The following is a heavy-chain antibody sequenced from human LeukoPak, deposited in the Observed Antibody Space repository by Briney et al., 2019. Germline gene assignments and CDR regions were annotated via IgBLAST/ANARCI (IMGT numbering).Heavy chain of an antibody. V-gene: IGHV3-7*01. J-gene: IGHJ4*02. D-gene: IGHD4-23*01. Sequence: PGGSLRLSCAASRFTFSTYWMSWVRQAPGKGLEWVANIKQDGSEKYYVDSVKGRFTISRDNAKNSLYLQMNSLRAEDTAVYYCARDYGGSSPFDYWGQGTLVTVSS. CDR2: IKQDGSEK. CDR3: ARDYGGSSPFDY. CDR1: RFTFSTYW.